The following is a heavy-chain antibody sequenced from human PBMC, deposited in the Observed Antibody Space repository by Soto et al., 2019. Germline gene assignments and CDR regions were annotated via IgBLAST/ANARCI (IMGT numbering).Heavy chain of an antibody. V-gene: IGHV4-4*07. J-gene: IGHJ5*02. CDR1: GASISGFY. Sequence: SATLSLTCTVSGASISGFYWSWIRKSAGKGLEWIGRIYATGTTDYNPSLKSRVMMSVDTSKKQFSLKLRSVTAADTAVYYCVRDGTKTLRDWFDPWGQGISVTVSS. CDR3: VRDGTKTLRDWFDP. CDR2: IYATGTT. D-gene: IGHD1-1*01.